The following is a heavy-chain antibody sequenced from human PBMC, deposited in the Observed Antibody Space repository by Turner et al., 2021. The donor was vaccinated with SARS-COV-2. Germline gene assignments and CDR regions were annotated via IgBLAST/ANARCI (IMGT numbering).Heavy chain of an antibody. CDR2: IWYDGSNK. CDR3: ARGKEWELSY. Sequence: QVQLVESGGGVVQPGRSLRLSCAASGFTFSSYGMHWVRQAPVKGLEWVSVIWYDGSNKYYGDSVKGRFTISRDNSKNTLYLQMNSLRAEDTAVYYCARGKEWELSYWGQGTLVTVSS. CDR1: GFTFSSYG. D-gene: IGHD1-26*01. J-gene: IGHJ4*02. V-gene: IGHV3-33*01.